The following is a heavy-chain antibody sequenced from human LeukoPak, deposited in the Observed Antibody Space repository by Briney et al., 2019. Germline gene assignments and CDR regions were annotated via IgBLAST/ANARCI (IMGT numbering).Heavy chain of an antibody. D-gene: IGHD1-1*01. J-gene: IGHJ4*02. V-gene: IGHV3-30*03. CDR2: ISSDGSER. CDR1: GFTFSHYG. CDR3: ARDGVHDPPFDY. Sequence: GGSLRLSCEASGFTFSHYGMHWVRQAPGKGLEWVAVISSDGSERYYSDSVKGRFTISRDNSKNTLDLQMDSLRAEDTAVYYCARDGVHDPPFDYWGQGTLVTVSS.